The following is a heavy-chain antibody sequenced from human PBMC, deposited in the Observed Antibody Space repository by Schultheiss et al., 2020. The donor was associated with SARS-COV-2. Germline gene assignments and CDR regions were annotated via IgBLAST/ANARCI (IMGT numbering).Heavy chain of an antibody. CDR3: ARPGTSTPVNYVLYWNGMDV. CDR1: GFTFSGSA. V-gene: IGHV3-73*01. CDR2: IRSKANSYAT. Sequence: GESLKISCAASGFTFSGSAMHWVRQASGKGLEWVGRIRSKANSYATAYAASVKGRFTISRDDSKNTAYLQMNSLRAEDTAVYYCARPGTSTPVNYVLYWNGMDVWGQGTTVTVSS. J-gene: IGHJ6*02. D-gene: IGHD3-16*01.